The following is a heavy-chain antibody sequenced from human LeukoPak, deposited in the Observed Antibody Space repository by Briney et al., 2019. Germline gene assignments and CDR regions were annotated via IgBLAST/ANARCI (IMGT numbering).Heavy chain of an antibody. CDR2: IYYSGTT. D-gene: IGHD6-13*01. CDR1: GGSISGYY. J-gene: IGHJ4*02. V-gene: IGHV4-59*01. CDR3: ARYSRSRNLFDY. Sequence: SETLSLTCTVSGGSISGYYWSWIRQPPGKGLEWIGYIYYSGTTNYNPSLKSRVTISVDTSKNQFSLKLSSVTAADTAVYYCARYSRSRNLFDYWGQGTLVTVSS.